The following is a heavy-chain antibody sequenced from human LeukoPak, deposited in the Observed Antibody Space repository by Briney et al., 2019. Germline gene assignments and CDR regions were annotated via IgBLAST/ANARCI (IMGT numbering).Heavy chain of an antibody. J-gene: IGHJ6*03. CDR2: ISSSSSYI. CDR3: ARDGYSGYDFFSSSYYYYYMDV. Sequence: GGSLRLSCAASGFTFSSYSMNWVRQAPGKGLEWVSSISSSSSYIYYADSVKGRFTISRDNAKNSLYLQMNSLRAEDTAVYYCARDGYSGYDFFSSSYYYYYMDVWGKGTTVTVSS. V-gene: IGHV3-21*01. D-gene: IGHD5-12*01. CDR1: GFTFSSYS.